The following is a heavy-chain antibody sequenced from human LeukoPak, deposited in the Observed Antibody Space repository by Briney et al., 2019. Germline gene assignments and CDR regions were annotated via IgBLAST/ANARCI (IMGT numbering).Heavy chain of an antibody. CDR2: IWYDGSNK. D-gene: IGHD3-10*01. CDR3: AKCPFGYYYYYMDV. J-gene: IGHJ6*03. Sequence: GGSLRLSCAASGFTFSSYGMHWVRQAPGKGLEWVAVIWYDGSNKYYADSVKGRFTISRDNSKNTLYLRMNSLRAEDTAVYYCAKCPFGYYYYYMDVWGKGTTVTVSS. V-gene: IGHV3-33*06. CDR1: GFTFSSYG.